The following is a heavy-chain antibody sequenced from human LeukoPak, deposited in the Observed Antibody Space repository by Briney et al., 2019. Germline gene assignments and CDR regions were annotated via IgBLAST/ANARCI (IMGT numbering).Heavy chain of an antibody. D-gene: IGHD2-2*01. J-gene: IGHJ4*02. Sequence: GGSLRLSCAASGFTFSSYSMNWVRRAPGKGLEWVSSISSSSSYIYYADSVKGRFTISRGNAKNSLYLQMNSLGAEDTAVYYCAREGVPAAEGHFDYWGQGTLVTVSS. V-gene: IGHV3-21*01. CDR3: AREGVPAAEGHFDY. CDR1: GFTFSSYS. CDR2: ISSSSSYI.